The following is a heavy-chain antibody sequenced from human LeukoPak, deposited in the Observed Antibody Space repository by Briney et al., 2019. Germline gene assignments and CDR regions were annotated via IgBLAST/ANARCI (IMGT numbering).Heavy chain of an antibody. CDR1: GFTFSSYS. D-gene: IGHD1-26*01. Sequence: KSGGSLRLSCAPSGFTFSSYSMSWVRQAPGKGLEWVSSISSSSSYIYYADSVTGRFTISRDNAKNSLYLQMNSLRDEDTAVYYCVRVAYIGSYYQAFFICGEGTMFTVSS. CDR3: VRVAYIGSYYQAFFI. CDR2: ISSSSSYI. J-gene: IGHJ3*02. V-gene: IGHV3-21*01.